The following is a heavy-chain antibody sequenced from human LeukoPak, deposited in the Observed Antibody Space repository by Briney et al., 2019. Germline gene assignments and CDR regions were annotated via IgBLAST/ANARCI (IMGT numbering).Heavy chain of an antibody. CDR2: INPNSGGT. Sequence: RASVKVSCEASGYTFTDYYVHWVRQAPGQGLEWMGWINPNSGGTKYAQNFQGRVTMTRDTSISTAYMELSRLRSDDTAVYYCARGKSRPYCSSTSCYLSWFDPWGQGTLVTVSS. J-gene: IGHJ5*02. V-gene: IGHV1-2*02. CDR3: ARGKSRPYCSSTSCYLSWFDP. CDR1: GYTFTDYY. D-gene: IGHD2-2*01.